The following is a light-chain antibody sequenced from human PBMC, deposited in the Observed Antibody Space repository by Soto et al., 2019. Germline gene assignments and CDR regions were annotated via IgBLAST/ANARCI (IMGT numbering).Light chain of an antibody. CDR2: VDS. Sequence: QSALAQPASVSGSPGRSITNSCTGTSSDFGGYNHVSWYQQHPGKGPKLIIYVDSGRPSGVSNRFSGSKAGTTASLTISGLPPEDGADYYCSSYSTCDPLILGGGTKLTVL. CDR1: SSDFGGYNH. CDR3: SSYSTCDPLI. V-gene: IGLV2-14*03. J-gene: IGLJ2*01.